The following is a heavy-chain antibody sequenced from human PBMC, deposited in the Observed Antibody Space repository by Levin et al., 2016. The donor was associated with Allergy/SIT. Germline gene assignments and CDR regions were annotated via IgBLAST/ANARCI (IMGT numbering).Heavy chain of an antibody. V-gene: IGHV4-39*02. CDR1: GGSISITNYF. J-gene: IGHJ4*02. CDR2: IYYSGIT. Sequence: GSLRLSCTVSGGSISITNYFWACIRQSPGKGLEWIGSIYYSGITYYNPSLKSRVSMSVDASKNHFSLKLSTVTAADTALFYCARQIGRGSWSFDSWGQGTLVTVSS. CDR3: ARQIGRGSWSFDS. D-gene: IGHD6-13*01.